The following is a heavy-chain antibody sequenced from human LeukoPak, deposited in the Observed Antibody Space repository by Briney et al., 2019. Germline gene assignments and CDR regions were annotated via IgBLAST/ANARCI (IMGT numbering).Heavy chain of an antibody. CDR1: GYTFNNFV. Sequence: ASVKVSCKASGYTFNNFVISWVRQAPGQGLEWVGWISPHTYTTRYATRVQGRVTMTTDTSTTTVYMELRSLRSDDTAVYFCARGQSLYYWGQGTPVTVSS. CDR3: ARGQSLYY. V-gene: IGHV1-18*01. CDR2: ISPHTYTT. D-gene: IGHD3-16*01. J-gene: IGHJ4*02.